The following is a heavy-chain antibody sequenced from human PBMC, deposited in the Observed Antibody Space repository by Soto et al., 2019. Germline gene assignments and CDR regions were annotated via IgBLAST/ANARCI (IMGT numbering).Heavy chain of an antibody. J-gene: IGHJ4*02. Sequence: ASVKVSCKASGYTFTVYYMHWVRQAPGQGLEWMGWINPKSGGTMYPQKFQGRVTMTWDTSISTAYMALTRLRSDDTAVYYCARDLAKGGGSAGFDYWGQGTLVTVPQ. CDR1: GYTFTVYY. V-gene: IGHV1-2*02. D-gene: IGHD1-26*01. CDR2: INPKSGGT. CDR3: ARDLAKGGGSAGFDY.